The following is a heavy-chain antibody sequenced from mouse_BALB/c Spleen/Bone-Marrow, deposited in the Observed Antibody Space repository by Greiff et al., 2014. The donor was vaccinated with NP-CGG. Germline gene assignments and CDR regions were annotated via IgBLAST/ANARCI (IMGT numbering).Heavy chain of an antibody. Sequence: VQLQQSGAELVKPGASVKLSYTASGFNIKDTYMHWVKQRPEQGLEWIGRIDPANGNTKYVPTFQGKATITADTSSNTAYLQLSSLTSEDTAVYYCASSGNYEGGAMDYWGQGISVTVSS. CDR3: ASSGNYEGGAMDY. J-gene: IGHJ4*01. D-gene: IGHD2-1*01. CDR1: GFNIKDTY. V-gene: IGHV14-3*02. CDR2: IDPANGNT.